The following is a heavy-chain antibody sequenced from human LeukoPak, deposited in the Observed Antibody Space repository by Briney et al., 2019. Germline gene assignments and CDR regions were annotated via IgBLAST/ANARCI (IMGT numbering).Heavy chain of an antibody. D-gene: IGHD2-15*01. CDR3: AKGPHPGGGESGGLFQH. Sequence: GGSLRLSCTASGFTFDDYTMHWVRQAPGKGLEWVSLISWNGGYTYYGDSVKGRFTTSRDNSKNSLYLQMNSLRTEDTALYYCAKGPHPGGGESGGLFQHWGQGTLVTVSS. V-gene: IGHV3-43*01. CDR1: GFTFDDYT. CDR2: ISWNGGYT. J-gene: IGHJ1*01.